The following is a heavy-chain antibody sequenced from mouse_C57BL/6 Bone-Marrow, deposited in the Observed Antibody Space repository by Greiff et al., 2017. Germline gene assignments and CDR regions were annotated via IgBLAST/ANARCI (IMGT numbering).Heavy chain of an antibody. Sequence: QVQLKQSGAELARPGASVKLSCKASGYTFTRYGISWVKQRTGQGLEWIGEIYPRSGNTYYNEKFKGKATLTADKSSSTAYMELRSLTSEDSAVYFCASSDYDVLLFAYWGQGTLVTVSA. V-gene: IGHV1-81*01. CDR2: IYPRSGNT. CDR3: ASSDYDVLLFAY. J-gene: IGHJ3*01. D-gene: IGHD2-4*01. CDR1: GYTFTRYG.